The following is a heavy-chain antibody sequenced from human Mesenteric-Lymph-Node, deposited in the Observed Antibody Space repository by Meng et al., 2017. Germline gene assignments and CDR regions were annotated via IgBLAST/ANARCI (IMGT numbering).Heavy chain of an antibody. CDR1: GGTFSSYA. D-gene: IGHD1-14*01. V-gene: IGHV1-69*06. J-gene: IGHJ6*02. Sequence: SVKVSCKASGGTFSSYAISWVRQAPGQGLEWMGGIIPIFGTANYAQKFQGRVTITADKSTSTAYMELSSLRSDDTAVYYCVPELRNGMDVWGQGTTVTVSS. CDR3: VPELRNGMDV. CDR2: IIPIFGTA.